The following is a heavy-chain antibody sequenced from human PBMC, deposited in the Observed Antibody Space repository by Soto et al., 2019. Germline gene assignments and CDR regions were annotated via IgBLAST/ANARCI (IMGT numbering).Heavy chain of an antibody. D-gene: IGHD3-16*02. CDR3: AKDRGIIVKAGDAFDV. J-gene: IGHJ3*01. CDR2: ISDSGDRT. Sequence: SGGSLRLSCAYSGFTLSMSAVNWVRQAPGKGLEWVSYISDSGDRTYYADSVKGRFTISRDRSKNTVSLQMDSLRAEDAAVYYCAKDRGIIVKAGDAFDVWGQGTKVTVSS. V-gene: IGHV3-23*01. CDR1: GFTLSMSA.